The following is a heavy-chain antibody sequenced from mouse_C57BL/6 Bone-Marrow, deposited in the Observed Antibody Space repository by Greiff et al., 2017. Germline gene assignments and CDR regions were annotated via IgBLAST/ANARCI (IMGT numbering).Heavy chain of an antibody. V-gene: IGHV2-4*01. CDR3: AKGWLLMDY. CDR1: GFSLTSYG. Sequence: VHLVESGPGLVQPSQSLSITCTVSGFSLTSYGVHWVRQPPGKGLEWLGVTWSGGSTDYNAAFISRLSISKDNSKSQVFFKMNSLQADATTIYYCAKGWLLMDYWGQGTSVTVSS. D-gene: IGHD2-3*01. J-gene: IGHJ4*01. CDR2: TWSGGST.